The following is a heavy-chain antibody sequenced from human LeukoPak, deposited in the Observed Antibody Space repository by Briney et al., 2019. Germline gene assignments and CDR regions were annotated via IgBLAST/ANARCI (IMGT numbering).Heavy chain of an antibody. CDR3: AKLRWLQSPNYFDY. D-gene: IGHD5-24*01. Sequence: GGSLRLSCAASGFTFSNYGMHWVRQAPGKGLEWVTFIRYDGSNKYYADSVKGRFTISRDNSKNTLYLQMNSLRAEDTAVYYCAKLRWLQSPNYFDYWGQGTLVTVSS. CDR1: GFTFSNYG. J-gene: IGHJ4*02. V-gene: IGHV3-30*02. CDR2: IRYDGSNK.